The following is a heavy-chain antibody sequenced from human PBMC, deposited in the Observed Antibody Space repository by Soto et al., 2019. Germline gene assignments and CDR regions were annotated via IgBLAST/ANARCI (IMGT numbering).Heavy chain of an antibody. CDR2: INPSGGST. D-gene: IGHD3-10*01. CDR1: GYTFNNYF. J-gene: IGHJ3*02. CDR3: ARDLTRSEGFYDAFDI. Sequence: ASVKVSCKAPGYTFNNYFLHWVRQAPGQGLEWMGIINPSGGSTSYAQKFQGRVTMTRDTSTSTVYMELSSLRSEDTAVYYCARDLTRSEGFYDAFDIWGQGTMVTVSS. V-gene: IGHV1-46*02.